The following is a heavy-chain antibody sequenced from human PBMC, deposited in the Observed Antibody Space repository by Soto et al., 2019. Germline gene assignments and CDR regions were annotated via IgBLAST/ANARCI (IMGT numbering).Heavy chain of an antibody. D-gene: IGHD3-22*01. CDR2: TDPSDSYS. CDR3: ARQTAYYDGSGYYVY. CDR1: VYTFTNYW. J-gene: IGHJ4*02. Sequence: GESLKISCKGSVYTFTNYWITWVRQMPGKGLEWMGRTDPSDSYSNYSPSFQGHVTISIDKSISTAYLQWSSLQASDTAMYYCARQTAYYDGSGYYVYWGQGTLVTVSS. V-gene: IGHV5-10-1*01.